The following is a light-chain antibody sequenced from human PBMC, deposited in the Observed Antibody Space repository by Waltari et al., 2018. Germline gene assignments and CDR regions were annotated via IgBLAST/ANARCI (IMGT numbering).Light chain of an antibody. J-gene: IGLJ2*01. V-gene: IGLV3-21*04. Sequence: SYVVTQSPSVSVAPGETARITCGGDTIGSTSVHWYQQRPGQAPVLVISYDSDRPSGIPERFSGSNSGNTATLTISWVEADDEADYYCLVWHSTTDHHGVFGGGTKLTVL. CDR2: YDS. CDR1: TIGSTS. CDR3: LVWHSTTDHHGV.